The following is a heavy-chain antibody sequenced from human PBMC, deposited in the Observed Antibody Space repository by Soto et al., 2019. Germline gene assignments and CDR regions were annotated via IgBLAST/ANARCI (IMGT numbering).Heavy chain of an antibody. D-gene: IGHD6-19*01. V-gene: IGHV3-33*01. CDR2: IWYDGSNK. J-gene: IGHJ4*02. CDR1: GFTFSSYG. CDR3: ARDSTGYSSGWYGHHFDY. Sequence: PGGSLRLSCAASGFTFSSYGMHWVRQAPGKGLEWVAVIWYDGSNKYYADSVKGRFTISRDNSKNTLYLQMNSLRAEDTAVYYCARDSTGYSSGWYGHHFDYWGQGTLVPVSS.